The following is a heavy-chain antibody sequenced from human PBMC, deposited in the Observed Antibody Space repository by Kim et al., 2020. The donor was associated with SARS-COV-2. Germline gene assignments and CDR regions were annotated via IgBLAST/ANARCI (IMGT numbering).Heavy chain of an antibody. CDR3: AATGWETTTPPSSAFDI. J-gene: IGHJ3*02. CDR2: IYYSGST. V-gene: IGHV4-31*03. D-gene: IGHD2-15*01. CDR1: GGSISSGGYY. Sequence: SETLSLTCTVSGGSISSGGYYWSWIRQHPGKGLEWIGYIYYSGSTYYNPSLKSRVTISVDTSKNQFSLKLSSVTAADTAVYYCAATGWETTTPPSSAFDIWGQGTMVTVSS.